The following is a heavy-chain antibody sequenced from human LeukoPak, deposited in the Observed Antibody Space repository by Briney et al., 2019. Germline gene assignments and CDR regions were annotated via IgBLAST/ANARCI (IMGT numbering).Heavy chain of an antibody. V-gene: IGHV3-33*01. CDR1: GFTFSSYG. D-gene: IGHD6-19*01. Sequence: PGGSLRLSCAASGFTFSSYGMHWVRQAPGKGLEWVAVIWYDGTNKYYADSVKGRFTISRDNAKKSLYLQMNSLRAEDTALFYCVRGFSNGPFDYWGRGTPVTVSS. CDR3: VRGFSNGPFDY. CDR2: IWYDGTNK. J-gene: IGHJ4*02.